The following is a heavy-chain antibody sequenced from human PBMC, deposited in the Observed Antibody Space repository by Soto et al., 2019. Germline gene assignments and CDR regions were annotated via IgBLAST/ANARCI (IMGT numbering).Heavy chain of an antibody. D-gene: IGHD2-15*01. CDR2: IYYSGST. CDR3: ASRGTTTDCSGGSCYARGFDY. Sequence: QVQLQESGPGLVKPSQTLSLTCTVSGGSISSGDYYWSWIRQPPGKGLEGIGYIYYSGSTYYNPSLKCRVTISVDTSKNQFSLKRGSVTAADTAVYYCASRGTTTDCSGGSCYARGFDYWGQGTLVTVSS. V-gene: IGHV4-30-4*01. J-gene: IGHJ4*02. CDR1: GGSISSGDYY.